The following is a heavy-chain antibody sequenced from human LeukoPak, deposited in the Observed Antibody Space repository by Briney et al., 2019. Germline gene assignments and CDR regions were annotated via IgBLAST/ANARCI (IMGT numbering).Heavy chain of an antibody. J-gene: IGHJ5*02. Sequence: SETLSLTCTVSGGSISSYYWSWIRQPPGKGLEWIGYIYYSGSTNYNPSLKSRVTISVDMSKNQFSLKLSSVTAADTAVYYCARGGASYSSSWSNNWFDPWGQGTLVTVSS. V-gene: IGHV4-59*08. CDR3: ARGGASYSSSWSNNWFDP. CDR1: GGSISSYY. D-gene: IGHD6-13*01. CDR2: IYYSGST.